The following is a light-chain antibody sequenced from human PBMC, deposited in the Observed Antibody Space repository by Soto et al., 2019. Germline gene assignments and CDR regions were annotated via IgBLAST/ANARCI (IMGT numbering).Light chain of an antibody. CDR1: QSLSSW. CDR2: DAS. J-gene: IGKJ1*01. Sequence: DIQMTQSPSTLSASVGDRVTITCRASQSLSSWLAWYQQKPGKAPKLLIYDASSLESGVPSRFSGSGSGTEFTLTISSLQPDDFATYYCQQYRTFGQGTKVDIK. V-gene: IGKV1-5*01. CDR3: QQYRT.